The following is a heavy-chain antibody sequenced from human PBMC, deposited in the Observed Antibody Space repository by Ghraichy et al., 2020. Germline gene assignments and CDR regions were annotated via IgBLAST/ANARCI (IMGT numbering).Heavy chain of an antibody. Sequence: ASVKVSRKASGYTFTGYYMHWVRQAPGQGLEWMGWINPNSGGTNYAQKFQGWVTMTRDTSISTAYMELSRLRSDDTAVYYCARAIYDSSGYYSMAFDIWGQGTMVTVSS. D-gene: IGHD3-22*01. CDR1: GYTFTGYY. J-gene: IGHJ3*02. CDR3: ARAIYDSSGYYSMAFDI. CDR2: INPNSGGT. V-gene: IGHV1-2*04.